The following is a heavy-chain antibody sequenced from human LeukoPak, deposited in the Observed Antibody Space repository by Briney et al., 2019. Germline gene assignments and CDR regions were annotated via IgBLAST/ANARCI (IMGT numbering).Heavy chain of an antibody. J-gene: IGHJ3*02. V-gene: IGHV3-53*01. CDR1: GFTVSSNY. CDR2: IYSDGAT. CDR3: ARDLRAHGVFDI. Sequence: GGSLRLSCAASGFTVSSNYMSWVRQPPGKGLEWVSEIYSDGATYYAASVKGRFSISRDNSKNTVYLHMNSLRADDTAVFYCARDLRAHGVFDIWGQGAMITVSS.